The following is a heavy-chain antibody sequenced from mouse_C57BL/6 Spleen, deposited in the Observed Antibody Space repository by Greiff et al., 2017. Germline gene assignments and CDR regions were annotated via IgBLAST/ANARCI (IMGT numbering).Heavy chain of an antibody. CDR2: IYPGDGDT. CDR3: AREGGPSMDY. J-gene: IGHJ4*01. CDR1: GYAFSSSW. D-gene: IGHD3-3*01. Sequence: VKLQESGPELVKPGASVKISCKASGYAFSSSWMNWVKQRPGKGLEWIGRIYPGDGDTNYNGKFKGKATLTADKSSSTAYMQLSSLTSEDSAVYFCAREGGPSMDYWGQGTSVTVSS. V-gene: IGHV1-82*01.